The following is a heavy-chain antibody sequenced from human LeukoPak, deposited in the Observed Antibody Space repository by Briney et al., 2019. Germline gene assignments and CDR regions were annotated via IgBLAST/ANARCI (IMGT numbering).Heavy chain of an antibody. Sequence: PGGSLRLSCAASGFTFSSYAMSWVRQAPGKGLEWVSAISGSGGSTYYADSVKGRFTISRDNSKNTLYLQMNSLRAEDTAVYYCAKGKGVFYCSSTSCYFDIWGQGTMVTVSS. J-gene: IGHJ3*02. CDR3: AKGKGVFYCSSTSCYFDI. V-gene: IGHV3-23*01. D-gene: IGHD2-2*01. CDR2: ISGSGGST. CDR1: GFTFSSYA.